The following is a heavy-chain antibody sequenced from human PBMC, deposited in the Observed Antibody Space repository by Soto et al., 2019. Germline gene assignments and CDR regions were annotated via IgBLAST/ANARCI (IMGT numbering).Heavy chain of an antibody. V-gene: IGHV1-46*01. CDR3: ARALNYYDTLDI. D-gene: IGHD1-26*01. J-gene: IGHJ3*02. Sequence: ASVKVSCKASGYTFTSYHVHWVRQAPGQGLEWMGMINPIGGSTNYAQKFQGRVTMTRDTSTSTVYMELSSLRSEDTAVYYCARALNYYDTLDIWGHGKMVTV. CDR1: GYTFTSYH. CDR2: INPIGGST.